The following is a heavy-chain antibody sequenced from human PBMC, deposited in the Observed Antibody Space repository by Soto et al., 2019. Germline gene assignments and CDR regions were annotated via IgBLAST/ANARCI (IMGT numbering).Heavy chain of an antibody. CDR3: ARLFLEWLYDAFYI. CDR2: VIPLYGTP. J-gene: IGHJ3*02. CDR1: GGTFNSYA. V-gene: IGHV1-69*06. Sequence: QVQLVQSGAEVKKPGSSLKVSCKASGGTFNSYAISWVRQAPGQGLEWMGGVIPLYGTPNYAQKFQGRVTITADKSTSTGYMELSSLRSEDTAVYYCARLFLEWLYDAFYIWGQGTMVTVSS. D-gene: IGHD3-3*01.